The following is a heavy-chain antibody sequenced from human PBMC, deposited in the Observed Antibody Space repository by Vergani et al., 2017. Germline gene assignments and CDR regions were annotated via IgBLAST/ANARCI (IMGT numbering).Heavy chain of an antibody. CDR1: GFTFSSYG. D-gene: IGHD2-2*01. CDR3: EKLSRYCTSTRCSNTHEAFDI. J-gene: IGHJ3*02. Sequence: QVQMVESGGGVVQPGRSLRLSCAASGFTFSSYGMHWVRQAPGKGLEWVAVISYDGSNKYYADSVKGRFTISRDNSKNTLYVQMNSLRAEDTAVYYCEKLSRYCTSTRCSNTHEAFDIWCQGTMVTVSS. CDR2: ISYDGSNK. V-gene: IGHV3-30*18.